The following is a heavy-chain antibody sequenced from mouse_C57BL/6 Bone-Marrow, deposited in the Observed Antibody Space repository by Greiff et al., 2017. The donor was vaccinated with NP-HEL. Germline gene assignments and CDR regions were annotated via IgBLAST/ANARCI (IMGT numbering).Heavy chain of an antibody. J-gene: IGHJ2*01. V-gene: IGHV14-2*01. Sequence: EVQLQESGAELVKPGASVKLSCTASGFNIKDYYMHWVKQRTEQGLEWIGRIDPEDGETKYATKFQGKATITADTSYNTAYLQLSSLKSEDTAVYYCARIPYYYSSSKGDYWGQGTTLTVSS. CDR2: IDPEDGET. D-gene: IGHD1-1*01. CDR1: GFNIKDYY. CDR3: ARIPYYYSSSKGDY.